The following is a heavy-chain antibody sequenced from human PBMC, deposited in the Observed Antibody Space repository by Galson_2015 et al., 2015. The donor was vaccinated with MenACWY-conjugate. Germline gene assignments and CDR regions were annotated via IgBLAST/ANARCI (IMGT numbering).Heavy chain of an antibody. CDR1: GFTFSSYW. CDR3: AREEDYCSGGSCYSGWVYYFDY. V-gene: IGHV3-7*03. CDR2: IKQDGGEK. D-gene: IGHD2-15*01. J-gene: IGHJ4*02. Sequence: SLRLSCAASGFTFSSYWMSWVRQAPGKGLEWVANIKQDGGEKYYVDSVKGRFTISRDNAKNSLYLQMNSLRAEDTAVYYCAREEDYCSGGSCYSGWVYYFDYWGQGTLVTVSS.